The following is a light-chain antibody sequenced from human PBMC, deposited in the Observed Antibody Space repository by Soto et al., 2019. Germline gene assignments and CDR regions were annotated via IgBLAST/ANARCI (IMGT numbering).Light chain of an antibody. Sequence: EIVLTQSPATLSLSPGERATLSCMASQSVSSYLAWYQQKPGQAPRLLFYDASNRATGIPARFSGSGPGTDLTLAISSLEPEDFAVYYCQQRSNWPPKYTFGQGTKLEIQ. CDR2: DAS. CDR3: QQRSNWPPKYT. J-gene: IGKJ2*01. CDR1: QSVSSY. V-gene: IGKV3-11*01.